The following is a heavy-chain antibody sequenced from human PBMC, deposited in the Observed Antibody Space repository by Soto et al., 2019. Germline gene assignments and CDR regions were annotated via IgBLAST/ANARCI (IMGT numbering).Heavy chain of an antibody. Sequence: GGSLRLSCAASGFTFSSYAMHWVRQAPGKGLEWVAVISYDGSNKYYADSVKGRFTISRDNSKNTLYLQMNSLRAEDTAVYYCASPFYILNGYRDAFAIWGQASMVPVS. CDR1: GFTFSSYA. J-gene: IGHJ3*02. V-gene: IGHV3-30-3*01. D-gene: IGHD3-9*01. CDR3: ASPFYILNGYRDAFAI. CDR2: ISYDGSNK.